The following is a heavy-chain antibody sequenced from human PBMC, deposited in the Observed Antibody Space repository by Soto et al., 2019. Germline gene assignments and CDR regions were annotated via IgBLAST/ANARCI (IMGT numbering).Heavy chain of an antibody. CDR2: IDPSDSYT. CDR3: ARTSMQSRGYSYGHGGMDV. V-gene: IGHV5-10-1*01. D-gene: IGHD5-18*01. CDR1: GYSFTSYW. Sequence: PGESLKIYCKGSGYSFTSYWISWVRQMPGKGLEWMGRIDPSDSYTNYSPSFQGHVTISADKSISTAHLQWSSLKASDTAMYYCARTSMQSRGYSYGHGGMDVWGQGTTVTVSS. J-gene: IGHJ6*02.